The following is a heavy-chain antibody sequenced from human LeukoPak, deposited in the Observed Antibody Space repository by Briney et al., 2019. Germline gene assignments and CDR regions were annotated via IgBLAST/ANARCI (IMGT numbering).Heavy chain of an antibody. CDR3: ASRRRGAYPY. V-gene: IGHV4-34*01. J-gene: IGHJ4*02. CDR2: INHSGST. Sequence: SETLSLTCALHGGSFSGYYWSWIREPPGKGLEWIGEINHSGSTNYNPSLKSRVTISVDTSKNQFSLKLSSVTAADTAVYYCASRRRGAYPYWGQGTLVTVSS. CDR1: GGSFSGYY.